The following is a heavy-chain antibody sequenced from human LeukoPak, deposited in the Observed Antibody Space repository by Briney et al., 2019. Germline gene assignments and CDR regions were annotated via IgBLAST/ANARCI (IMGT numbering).Heavy chain of an antibody. D-gene: IGHD3-22*01. CDR2: ISGSGGST. V-gene: IGHV3-23*01. Sequence: GGSLRLSCAASGFTFSSYAMSWVRQAPGKGLEWVSAISGSGGSTYYADSVKGRFTISGDNSKNTLYLQMNSLRAEDTAVYYCAKPITMIVVVQDAFDIWGQGTMVTVSS. CDR1: GFTFSSYA. J-gene: IGHJ3*02. CDR3: AKPITMIVVVQDAFDI.